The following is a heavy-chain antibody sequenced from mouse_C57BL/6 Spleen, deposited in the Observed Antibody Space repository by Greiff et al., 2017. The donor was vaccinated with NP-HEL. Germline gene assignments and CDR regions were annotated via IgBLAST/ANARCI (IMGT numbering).Heavy chain of an antibody. V-gene: IGHV1-26*01. CDR3: ARGETITAYYFDY. Sequence: VQLQQSGPELVKPGASVKISCKASGYTFTDYYMNWVKQSHGKSLEWIGDINPNNGGTSYNQKFKGKATLTVDKSSSTAYMELRSLTSEDSAVYYCARGETITAYYFDYWGQGTTLTVSS. CDR2: INPNNGGT. CDR1: GYTFTDYY. D-gene: IGHD1-3*01. J-gene: IGHJ2*01.